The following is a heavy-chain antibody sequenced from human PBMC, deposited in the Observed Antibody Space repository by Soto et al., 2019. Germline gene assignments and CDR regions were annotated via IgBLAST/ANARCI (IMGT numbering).Heavy chain of an antibody. D-gene: IGHD1-20*01. CDR1: GYTFTSYG. V-gene: IGHV1-18*04. CDR3: ARDRDNWNVNYYYGMDV. J-gene: IGHJ6*02. CDR2: ISAYNGNT. Sequence: ASVKVSCKASGYTFTSYGISWVRQAPGQGLEWMGWISAYNGNTNYAQKFQGRVTMTTDTSTSTAYMELRSLRSDDTAVYYCARDRDNWNVNYYYGMDVWGQGTTVTVSS.